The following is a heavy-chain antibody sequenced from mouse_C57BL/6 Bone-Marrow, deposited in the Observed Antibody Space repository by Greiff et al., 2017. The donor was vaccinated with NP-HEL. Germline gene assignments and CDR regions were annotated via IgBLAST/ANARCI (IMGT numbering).Heavy chain of an antibody. D-gene: IGHD2-4*01. V-gene: IGHV10-3*01. J-gene: IGHJ4*01. CDR3: VRERFYYDYDEGMDY. CDR2: IRSKSSNYAT. Sequence: EVQLQESGGGLVQPKGSLKLSCAASGFTFNTYAMHWVRQAPGKGLEWVARIRSKSSNYATYYADSVKDRFTISRDDSQSMLYLQMNNLKTEDTAMYYCVRERFYYDYDEGMDYWGQGTSVTVSS. CDR1: GFTFNTYA.